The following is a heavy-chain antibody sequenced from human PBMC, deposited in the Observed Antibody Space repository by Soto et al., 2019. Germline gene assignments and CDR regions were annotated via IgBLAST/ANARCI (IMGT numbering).Heavy chain of an antibody. V-gene: IGHV3-72*01. CDR3: ARRITGTPPADGGS. CDR2: IRNIANSYTT. D-gene: IGHD1-7*01. CDR1: GFTFSDHY. J-gene: IGHJ5*02. Sequence: EVQLVESGGDLVQPGGSLRLSCAVSGFTFSDHYMDWVRQAPGKGLAWVGRIRNIANSYTTDYAASVKGRFTISRDDSKNSPYLQMNSLKTEDTAMYYCARRITGTPPADGGSWGQGTLVTVSS.